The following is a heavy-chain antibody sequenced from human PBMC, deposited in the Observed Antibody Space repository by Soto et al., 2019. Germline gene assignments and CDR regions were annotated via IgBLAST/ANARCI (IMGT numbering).Heavy chain of an antibody. CDR3: ARMESFGSLNWFDP. J-gene: IGHJ5*02. D-gene: IGHD5-18*01. CDR1: GYTFTNND. V-gene: IGHV1-8*02. CDR2: MNPGSGNT. Sequence: ASVKVSCKASGYTFTNNDVSWVRQATGQGLEWMGWMNPGSGNTGYAQKFQGRVTMTRDISIATAYMELNSLTSEDTAIYYCARMESFGSLNWFDPWGQGTLVTVSS.